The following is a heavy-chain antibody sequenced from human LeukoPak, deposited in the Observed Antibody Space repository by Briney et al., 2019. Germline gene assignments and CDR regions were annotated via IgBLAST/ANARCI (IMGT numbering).Heavy chain of an antibody. CDR3: ARGSTVKHGMDV. V-gene: IGHV3-30-3*01. D-gene: IGHD4-17*01. Sequence: GGSLRLSCAASGFTFSSYAMHWVRQAPGKGLEWVAVISYDGSNKYYADSVKGRFTISRDNSKNTLYLQMDSLRAEDTAVYYCARGSTVKHGMDVWGQGTTVTVSS. CDR2: ISYDGSNK. CDR1: GFTFSSYA. J-gene: IGHJ6*02.